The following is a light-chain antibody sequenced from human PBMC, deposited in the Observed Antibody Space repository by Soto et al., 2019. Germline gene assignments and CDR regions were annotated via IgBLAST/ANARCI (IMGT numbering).Light chain of an antibody. CDR1: QSVSGW. J-gene: IGKJ1*01. V-gene: IGKV1-5*03. Sequence: DIQMTQSPSTLSASLGDRVTITCRASQSVSGWLAWYQQKPGEAPKLMISKASHLESGVPSRFSGSGAGKEFTLTSSSLQTDDFATYYCQQYNSYRAFGQGTKVDIK. CDR2: KAS. CDR3: QQYNSYRA.